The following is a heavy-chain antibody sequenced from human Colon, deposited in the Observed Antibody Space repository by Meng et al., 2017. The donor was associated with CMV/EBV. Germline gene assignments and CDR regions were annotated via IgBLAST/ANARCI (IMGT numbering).Heavy chain of an antibody. V-gene: IGHV3-48*04. D-gene: IGHD6-19*01. CDR1: GFTFSSYS. CDR3: AREVGQQWLAVDY. CDR2: ISSSSSTI. Sequence: GESLKISCAASGFTFSSYSMNWVRQAPGKGLEWVSYISSSSSTIYYADSVKGRFTISRDNAKNSLYLQMNSLRAEGTAVYYCAREVGQQWLAVDYWGQGTLVTVSS. J-gene: IGHJ4*02.